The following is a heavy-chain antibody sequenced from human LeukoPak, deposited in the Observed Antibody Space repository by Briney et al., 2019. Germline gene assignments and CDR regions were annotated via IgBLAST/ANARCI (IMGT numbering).Heavy chain of an antibody. J-gene: IGHJ4*02. D-gene: IGHD6-19*01. V-gene: IGHV4-34*01. CDR2: INHSGST. CDR3: ASGGIAVAGTGNSFDY. CDR1: GGSFSGYY. Sequence: PSGTLSLTCAVYGGSFSGYYWSWIRQPPGKGLEWIGEINHSGSTNYNPSLKSRVTISVDTSKNQFSLKLSSVTAADTAVYYCASGGIAVAGTGNSFDYWGQGTLVTVSS.